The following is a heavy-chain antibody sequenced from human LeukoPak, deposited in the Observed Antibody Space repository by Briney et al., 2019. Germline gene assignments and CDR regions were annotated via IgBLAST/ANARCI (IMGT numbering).Heavy chain of an antibody. D-gene: IGHD5-18*01. J-gene: IGHJ3*02. CDR3: TRDVDTADDAFDI. CDR1: GFTFGDYA. CDR2: IRSKAYGGTT. V-gene: IGHV3-49*03. Sequence: PGGSLRLSCTGSGFTFGDYAMSWFRQAPGKGLEWVGFIRSKAYGGTTEYAASVKGRFTISRDDSKSIAYLQMNSLKTEDTAVYYCTRDVDTADDAFDIWGQGTMVTVSS.